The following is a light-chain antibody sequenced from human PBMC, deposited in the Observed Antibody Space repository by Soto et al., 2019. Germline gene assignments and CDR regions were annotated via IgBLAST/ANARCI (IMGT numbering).Light chain of an antibody. Sequence: QSVLTQPRSVSGSPGQAVTISCTGNSSDVGGYNYVSWYQQHPGKAPKVMIYDVSKRPSGGPDRFSGSKSGNTASLTISGLQAEDEADYYCCSYVGTNTSYVFGTGTKVTVL. J-gene: IGLJ1*01. V-gene: IGLV2-11*01. CDR1: SSDVGGYNY. CDR3: CSYVGTNTSYV. CDR2: DVS.